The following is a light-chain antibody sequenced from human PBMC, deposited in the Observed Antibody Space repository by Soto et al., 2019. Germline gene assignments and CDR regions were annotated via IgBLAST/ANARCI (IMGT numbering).Light chain of an antibody. Sequence: DIVMTQTPLSSPVTLGQPASISCRSSQSLVHSIGNTYLSWLQQRPGQPPRLLISQISNRFSGVPDRFSGSGAGTDFTLKISRVEAEDVGDYYCLQGTHSPYTFGQRTKLEIK. CDR1: QSLVHSIGNTY. V-gene: IGKV2-24*01. J-gene: IGKJ2*01. CDR3: LQGTHSPYT. CDR2: QIS.